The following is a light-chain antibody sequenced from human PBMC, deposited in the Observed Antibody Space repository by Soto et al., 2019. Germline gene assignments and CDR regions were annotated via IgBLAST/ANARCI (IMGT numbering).Light chain of an antibody. CDR2: EGS. V-gene: IGLV2-23*01. CDR3: CSYAHSSTLNWV. Sequence: QSVLTQPASVSGSPGQSITISCTGTSSDVGSYNLVSWYQQHPGKAPKLMIYEGSKRPSGVSNRFSGSKSGNTASLTISGLQAEDEADYYCCSYAHSSTLNWVFGGGTKLTVL. J-gene: IGLJ3*02. CDR1: SSDVGSYNL.